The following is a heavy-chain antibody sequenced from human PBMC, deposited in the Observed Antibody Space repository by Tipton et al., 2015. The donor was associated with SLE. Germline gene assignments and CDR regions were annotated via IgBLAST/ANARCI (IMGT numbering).Heavy chain of an antibody. V-gene: IGHV3-30*18. CDR2: ISYDGSNK. J-gene: IGHJ4*02. CDR1: GFTFSSYG. CDR3: AKDWTLGHGSGTYRHFDY. Sequence: RSLRLSCAASGFTFSSYGMHWVRQAPGKGLEWVAVISYDGSNKYYADSVKGRFTISRDNSKNTLYLQMNSLRAEDTAVYYCAKDWTLGHGSGTYRHFDYWGQ. D-gene: IGHD3-10*01.